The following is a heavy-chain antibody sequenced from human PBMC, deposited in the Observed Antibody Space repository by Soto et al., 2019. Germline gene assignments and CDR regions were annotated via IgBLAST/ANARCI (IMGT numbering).Heavy chain of an antibody. CDR1: GGTFSSYA. J-gene: IGHJ4*02. Sequence: QVQLVQSGAEVKKPGSSVKVSCKASGGTFSSYAISWVRQAPGQGLEWMGGIIPIFGTANYAQKFQGRVTITADEYTSTAYIELSSLRSEDTAVYYCASIPRYCISTSCYEGNFDYWGQGTLVTVSS. CDR2: IIPIFGTA. CDR3: ASIPRYCISTSCYEGNFDY. V-gene: IGHV1-69*12. D-gene: IGHD2-2*01.